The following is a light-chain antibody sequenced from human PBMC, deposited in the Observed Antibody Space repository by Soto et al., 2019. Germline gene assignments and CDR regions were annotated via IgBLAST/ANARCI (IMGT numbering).Light chain of an antibody. CDR1: QGINNY. V-gene: IGKV1-16*02. CDR2: ATY. J-gene: IGKJ1*01. Sequence: DIQMTQSPSSLSASVGDRVTITCRASQGINNYVAWFQQKPGRAPKSLIYATYNLQSGVPSKFSARGSGTELTLTISSLQPEDFATYYCQQYDTFPRTFGQGTKVEI. CDR3: QQYDTFPRT.